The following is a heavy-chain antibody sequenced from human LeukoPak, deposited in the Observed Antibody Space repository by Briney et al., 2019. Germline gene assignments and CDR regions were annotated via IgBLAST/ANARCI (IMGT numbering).Heavy chain of an antibody. CDR1: GFTFSSYA. J-gene: IGHJ4*02. CDR3: AKGKRDCSSTSCYRRTPYYFDY. D-gene: IGHD2-2*01. CDR2: ISGSGGST. V-gene: IGHV3-23*01. Sequence: PGGSLRLSCAASGFTFSSYAMSWVRQAPGKGLEWVSAISGSGGSTYYADSVKGRFTISRDNSKNTLYLQMNSLRAEDTAVYYCAKGKRDCSSTSCYRRTPYYFDYWGQGTLVTVSS.